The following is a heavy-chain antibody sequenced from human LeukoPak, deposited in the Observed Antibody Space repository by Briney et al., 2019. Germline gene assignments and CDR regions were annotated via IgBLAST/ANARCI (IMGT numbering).Heavy chain of an antibody. CDR1: GFTVSSNY. D-gene: IGHD1-26*01. V-gene: IGHV3-74*01. Sequence: GGSLRLSCAASGFTVSSNYMSWVRQAPGKGLVWVLRINSDASSTSYADSVKGRFTISRDRAKNTLYLQMNGLRADDTAVYYCATSLYSGTKLDYWGQGTLVTVSS. CDR2: INSDASST. CDR3: ATSLYSGTKLDY. J-gene: IGHJ4*02.